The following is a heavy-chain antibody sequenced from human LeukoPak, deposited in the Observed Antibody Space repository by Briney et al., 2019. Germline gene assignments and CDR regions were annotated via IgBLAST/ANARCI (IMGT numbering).Heavy chain of an antibody. CDR2: IWFDGSNK. Sequence: GGSLRLSCAASGFTFSAYGMHWVRRAPGKGLEWVAFIWFDGSNKYYADSVKGRFTISRDNSKNALYLQMNSLRLEDTAVFYCAKECGGGCSDDYWGQGTLVTVSS. CDR1: GFTFSAYG. CDR3: AKECGGGCSDDY. V-gene: IGHV3-30*02. D-gene: IGHD2-21*02. J-gene: IGHJ4*02.